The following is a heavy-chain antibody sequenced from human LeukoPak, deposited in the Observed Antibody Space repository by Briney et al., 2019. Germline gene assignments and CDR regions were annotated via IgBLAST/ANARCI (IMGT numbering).Heavy chain of an antibody. CDR1: GFSLSNYG. Sequence: GGSLRLSCAASGFSLSNYGLHWVRQAPGKGLEWVSFIRYDGTIKYYADSVKGRFTISRDNSNNTLYLQMNGLRADDTAVYYCAKNPDSSGWKFFDYWGQGALVTVSS. CDR2: IRYDGTIK. CDR3: AKNPDSSGWKFFDY. D-gene: IGHD6-19*01. V-gene: IGHV3-30*02. J-gene: IGHJ4*02.